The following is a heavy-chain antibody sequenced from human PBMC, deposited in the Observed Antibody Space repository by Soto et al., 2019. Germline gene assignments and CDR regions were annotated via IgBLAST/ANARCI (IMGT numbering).Heavy chain of an antibody. Sequence: EVQLLESGGGLVQPGGSLRLSCAASGFTFSSYAMSWVRQAPGKGLEWVSAISGSGGSTYYADSVKGRFTISRDNSKNTLYLQMNSLRAEDTAVYYCAKSFSDHYDFWSGYMGGDYYYYGMDVWGQGTTVTVSS. CDR1: GFTFSSYA. CDR3: AKSFSDHYDFWSGYMGGDYYYYGMDV. CDR2: ISGSGGST. D-gene: IGHD3-3*01. J-gene: IGHJ6*02. V-gene: IGHV3-23*01.